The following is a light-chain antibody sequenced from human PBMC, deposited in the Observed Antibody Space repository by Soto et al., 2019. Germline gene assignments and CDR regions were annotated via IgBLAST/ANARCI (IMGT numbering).Light chain of an antibody. CDR2: SNT. Sequence: QSVLTQPPSASGTPGQRVTISCSGSSFNIGINTVNWYQQLPGTAPKLLIYSNTQRPSGVPDRFSGSKSGTSASLAISGLQSEDEADYYCAAWDDSLSGRVFGGGTKVTVL. V-gene: IGLV1-44*01. CDR3: AAWDDSLSGRV. CDR1: SFNIGINT. J-gene: IGLJ2*01.